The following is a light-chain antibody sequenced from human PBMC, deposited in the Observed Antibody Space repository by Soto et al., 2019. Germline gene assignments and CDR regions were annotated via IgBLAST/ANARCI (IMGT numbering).Light chain of an antibody. Sequence: QSALTQPASVSGSPGQSITLSCTGTSSDVGSYNLVSWYQQHPGKAPKLIIYEVSKRPSGVSNRFSGSKSGNTASLTISGLQAEDEADYYCCSYAGSSTLVFGGGTKVTVL. V-gene: IGLV2-23*02. CDR3: CSYAGSSTLV. J-gene: IGLJ2*01. CDR2: EVS. CDR1: SSDVGSYNL.